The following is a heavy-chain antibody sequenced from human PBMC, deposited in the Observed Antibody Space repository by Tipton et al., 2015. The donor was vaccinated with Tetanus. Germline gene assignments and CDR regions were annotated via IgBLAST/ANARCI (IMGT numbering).Heavy chain of an antibody. D-gene: IGHD3-3*01. Sequence: GEALGSDGYSWGWIRQPPGKGLEYIGYIYHSGTASYNPSLKSRVTLSVDTSKNQFSLKLASVTTADTAVYFCARANFDFSKKGPFDSWGQGIPVIVSA. CDR2: IYHSGTA. J-gene: IGHJ4*02. V-gene: IGHV4-30-2*04. CDR1: GEALGSDGYS. CDR3: ARANFDFSKKGPFDS.